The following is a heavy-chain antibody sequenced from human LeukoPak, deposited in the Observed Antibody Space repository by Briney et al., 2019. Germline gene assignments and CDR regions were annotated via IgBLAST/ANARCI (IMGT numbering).Heavy chain of an antibody. D-gene: IGHD3-9*01. Sequence: MPGGSLRLSCAASGFTFINAWMAWIRQPPGKGLEWIGSIYYSGSTYYNPSLKSRVTISVDTSKNQFSLKLSSVTAADTAVYYCARQYSDILTGYHRGELYWYFDLWGRGTLVTVSS. J-gene: IGHJ2*01. CDR3: ARQYSDILTGYHRGELYWYFDL. CDR1: GFTFINAW. V-gene: IGHV4-38-2*01. CDR2: IYYSGST.